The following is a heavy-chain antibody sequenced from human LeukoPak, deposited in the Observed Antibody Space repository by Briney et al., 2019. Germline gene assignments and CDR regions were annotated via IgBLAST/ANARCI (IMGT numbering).Heavy chain of an antibody. D-gene: IGHD3-10*01. J-gene: IGHJ5*02. CDR1: GGSISSYY. CDR2: TYYSGST. Sequence: PSETLSLTCTVSGGSISSYYWSWIRQPPGKGLEWIGYTYYSGSTNYNPSLKSRVTIPVDTSKNQFSLKLSSVTAADTAVYYCARLNYYGSGSYYNWFDPWGQGTLVTVSS. V-gene: IGHV4-59*01. CDR3: ARLNYYGSGSYYNWFDP.